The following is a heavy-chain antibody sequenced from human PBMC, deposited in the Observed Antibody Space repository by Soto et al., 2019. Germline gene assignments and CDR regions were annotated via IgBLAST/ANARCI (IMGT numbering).Heavy chain of an antibody. CDR2: TYHRSKWHN. V-gene: IGHV6-1*01. CDR1: GDSVSSSSAA. Sequence: SQTLSLTCAISGDSVSSSSAAWNWIRKSPSRGLEWLGRTYHRSKWHNDSAESVKSRITINPDTSKNQFSLQLNSVTPDDTAVYYCARDRAQFGMDVWGQGTTVTVSS. J-gene: IGHJ6*02. D-gene: IGHD3-10*01. CDR3: ARDRAQFGMDV.